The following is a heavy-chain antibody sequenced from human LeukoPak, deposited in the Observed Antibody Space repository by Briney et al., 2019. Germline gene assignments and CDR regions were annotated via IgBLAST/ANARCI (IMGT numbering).Heavy chain of an antibody. CDR1: GRSISSYY. CDR2: IYYSWCT. CDR3: ARLHLAVSLGALDI. Sequence: PSEPLSLTCTVWGRSISSYYWSGIRQPPGKGLEWIGYIYYSWCTNYNPSLKTRVTISVDTSKNQFSLKLNSVAAAATAIYYCARLHLAVSLGALDIWGQGTLVTVSS. V-gene: IGHV4-59*12. D-gene: IGHD5/OR15-5a*01. J-gene: IGHJ3*02.